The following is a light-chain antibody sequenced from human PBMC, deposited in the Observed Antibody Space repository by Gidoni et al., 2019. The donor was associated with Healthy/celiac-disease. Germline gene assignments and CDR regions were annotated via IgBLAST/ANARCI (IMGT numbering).Light chain of an antibody. J-gene: IGKJ3*01. Sequence: EIVLTQSPGPLSLSPGERATLSCRASQSVSSSSLAWYQQKPGQAPRLLIYGASSRATGIPDRFSGSGSGTDFTLTISRLEPEDFAVYYCQQYGSSPCTFGPGTKVDIK. CDR3: QQYGSSPCT. CDR1: QSVSSSS. CDR2: GAS. V-gene: IGKV3-20*01.